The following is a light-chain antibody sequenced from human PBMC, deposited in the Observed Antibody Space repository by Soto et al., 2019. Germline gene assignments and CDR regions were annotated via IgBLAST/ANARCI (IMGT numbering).Light chain of an antibody. V-gene: IGKV3-11*01. CDR2: DAS. Sequence: EIVSTQSPATLSLSPGERATLSCRASQSVSSYLAWYQQKPGQAPRLLIYDASNRATGIPARFSGSGSGTDFTLTITSLEPEDFAVYYCQQRSNWPPIFTFGPGTKVDFK. J-gene: IGKJ3*01. CDR1: QSVSSY. CDR3: QQRSNWPPIFT.